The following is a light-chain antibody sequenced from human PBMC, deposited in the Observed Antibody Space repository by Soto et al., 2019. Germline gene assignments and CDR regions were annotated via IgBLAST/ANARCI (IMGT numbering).Light chain of an antibody. V-gene: IGKV1-39*01. CDR1: QTISNH. CDR2: AAS. J-gene: IGKJ4*01. CDR3: QQSYTTPLT. Sequence: DIQMTQSPSSLSASVGDRVTITCRASQTISNHLNWYQHKPGKAPKLLIYAASSLQSGVPSRFSGSGSGTDFTLTISSLQPEDFATYYCQQSYTTPLTFGGGTKVESK.